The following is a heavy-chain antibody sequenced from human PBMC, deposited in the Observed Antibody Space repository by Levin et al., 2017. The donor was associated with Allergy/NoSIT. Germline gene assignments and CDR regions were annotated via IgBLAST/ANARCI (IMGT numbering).Heavy chain of an antibody. Sequence: GGSLRLSCAASGFTFSSYAMHWVRQAPGKGLEWVAVISYDGSNKYYADSVKGRFTISRDNSKNTLYLQMNSLRAEDTAVYYCAREGAARSYYYYGMDVWGQGTTVTVSS. CDR2: ISYDGSNK. CDR3: AREGAARSYYYYGMDV. CDR1: GFTFSSYA. J-gene: IGHJ6*02. V-gene: IGHV3-30*04. D-gene: IGHD6-6*01.